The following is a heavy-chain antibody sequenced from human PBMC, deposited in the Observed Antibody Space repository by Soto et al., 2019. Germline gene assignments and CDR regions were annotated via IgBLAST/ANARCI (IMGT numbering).Heavy chain of an antibody. V-gene: IGHV4-59*08. Sequence: QVQLQESGPGLVKASETLSLTCTVSGGSISSYYWSWIRQPPGKGLEWIGYIYYSGSTFYNHSLRSRFTISVDTSQNQFSLRLTSVTAADTALYYCARSISKGMPGLAQVFWGQGTLVTVSS. CDR3: ARSISKGMPGLAQVF. D-gene: IGHD3-9*01. J-gene: IGHJ4*02. CDR2: IYYSGST. CDR1: GGSISSYY.